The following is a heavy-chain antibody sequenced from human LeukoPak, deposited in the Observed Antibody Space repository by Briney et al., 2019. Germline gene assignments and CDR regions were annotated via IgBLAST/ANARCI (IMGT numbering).Heavy chain of an antibody. D-gene: IGHD2-2*02. Sequence: SEILSLTCAVYGGSFSGYYWSWIRQPPGKGLEWIGEINHSGSTNYNPSLKSRVTISVDTSKNQFSLKLSSVTAADTAVYYCARDREGYCSSTSCYTGFDYWGQGTLVTVSS. V-gene: IGHV4-34*01. J-gene: IGHJ4*02. CDR2: INHSGST. CDR3: ARDREGYCSSTSCYTGFDY. CDR1: GGSFSGYY.